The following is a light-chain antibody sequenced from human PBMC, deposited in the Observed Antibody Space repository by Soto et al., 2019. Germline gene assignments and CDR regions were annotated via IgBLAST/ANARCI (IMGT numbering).Light chain of an antibody. J-gene: IGKJ1*01. V-gene: IGKV1-5*03. CDR3: QQYKSYPWT. CDR2: AVS. Sequence: DSQMTQSPSTLSASVGDRVTITCRASQTISNYLAWDQQKPGKAPKFLIYAVSTLERGVPSRFTGAGSGTDFGLTISSLQPDDFATYYCQQYKSYPWTFGQGTKVEIK. CDR1: QTISNY.